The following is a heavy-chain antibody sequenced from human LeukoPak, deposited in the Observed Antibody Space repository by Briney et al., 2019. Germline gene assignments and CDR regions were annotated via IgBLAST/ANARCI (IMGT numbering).Heavy chain of an antibody. D-gene: IGHD2-2*01. CDR3: ATGRCSSTSCYYYYGMDV. CDR1: GYTLTELS. Sequence: GASVKVSCKVSGYTLTELSMHWVRQAPGKGLEWMGGFDPEDGETIYAQKFQGRVTMTEDTSTDTAYMELSSLRSEDTAMYYCATGRCSSTSCYYYYGMDVWGQGTTVTVSS. V-gene: IGHV1-24*01. J-gene: IGHJ6*02. CDR2: FDPEDGET.